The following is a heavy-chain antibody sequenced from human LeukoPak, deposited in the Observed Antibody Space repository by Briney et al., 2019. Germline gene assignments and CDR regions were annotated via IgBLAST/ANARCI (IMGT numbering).Heavy chain of an antibody. J-gene: IGHJ4*02. V-gene: IGHV5-51*01. CDR1: GYSFTTYW. Sequence: GESLKISCKGSGYSFTTYWIGWVRKMPGKGLEWMGIIYPGDSDTRYSPSFQGQVTISADKSISTAYLQWSSLKASDTAMYYCTRTNCGGDCAFDYWGQGTLVTVSS. CDR2: IYPGDSDT. CDR3: TRTNCGGDCAFDY. D-gene: IGHD2-21*02.